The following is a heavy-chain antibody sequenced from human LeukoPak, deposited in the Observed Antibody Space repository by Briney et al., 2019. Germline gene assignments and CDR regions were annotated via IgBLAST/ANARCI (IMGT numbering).Heavy chain of an antibody. Sequence: GGSLRLSCAASGFTFSNYWMSWVRQAPGKGLEWVANIKQDGSEKYYVDSVKGRFTISRDNAKNSLYLQMNSLRAEDTAVYYCDSAYCDFCSGYYGFWGQGTLVTVSS. J-gene: IGHJ4*02. CDR3: DSAYCDFCSGYYGF. CDR1: GFTFSNYW. D-gene: IGHD3-3*01. V-gene: IGHV3-7*01. CDR2: IKQDGSEK.